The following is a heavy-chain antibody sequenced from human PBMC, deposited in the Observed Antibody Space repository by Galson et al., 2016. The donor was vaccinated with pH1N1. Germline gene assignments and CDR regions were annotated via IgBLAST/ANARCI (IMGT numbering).Heavy chain of an antibody. Sequence: SLRLSCAASGFTSSNYAMSWVRQAPGKGLEWVSGFSGSTALYADSVKDRFTISRDNLQNTFYLQMNSLRAEDTAIYYCTRDAWGWLFDSWGQGTLVTVSS. D-gene: IGHD3-16*01. CDR3: TRDAWGWLFDS. J-gene: IGHJ4*02. CDR1: GFTSSNYA. V-gene: IGHV3-23*01. CDR2: FSGSTA.